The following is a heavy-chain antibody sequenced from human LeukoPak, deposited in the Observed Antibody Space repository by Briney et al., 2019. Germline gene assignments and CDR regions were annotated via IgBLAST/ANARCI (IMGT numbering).Heavy chain of an antibody. J-gene: IGHJ4*02. CDR1: GGTFSSYA. CDR2: TIPIFGTA. CDR3: ARGSRDGYNFRLPFDY. Sequence: ASVKVSCKASGGTFSSYAISWVRQALGQGLEWRGGTIPIFGTANYAQKFQGRVTIPADESTSTAYMELSSLRSEDTAVYYCARGSRDGYNFRLPFDYWGQGTLVTVSS. V-gene: IGHV1-69*13. D-gene: IGHD5-24*01.